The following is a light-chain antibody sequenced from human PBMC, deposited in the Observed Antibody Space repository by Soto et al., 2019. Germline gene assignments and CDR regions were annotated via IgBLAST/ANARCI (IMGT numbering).Light chain of an antibody. CDR2: DAS. V-gene: IGKV3-11*01. Sequence: ELVVTQSPATLSLSPGERATLSCRASQSVSSYLAWYQQKPGQAPRLLIYDASNRATGIPARFSGSGSGTDFTLTISSLEPEDFAVYYCQQRSNWQGATFGGGTKVDIK. CDR3: QQRSNWQGAT. CDR1: QSVSSY. J-gene: IGKJ4*01.